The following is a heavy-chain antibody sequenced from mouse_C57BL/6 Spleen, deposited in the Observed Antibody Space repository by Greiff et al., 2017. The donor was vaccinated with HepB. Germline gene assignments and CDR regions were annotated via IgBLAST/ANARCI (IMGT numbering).Heavy chain of an antibody. J-gene: IGHJ4*01. V-gene: IGHV1-72*01. Sequence: QVQLKQPGAELVKPGASVKLSCKASGYTFTSYWMHWVKQRPGRGLEWMGRIVPNSGGTKYNEKFKSKATLTVDKPSSTTCMQLSSLKSENSAVYYYARRDYGNLYYAMDYGGQGTSLTVSS. D-gene: IGHD2-1*01. CDR2: IVPNSGGT. CDR1: GYTFTSYW. CDR3: ARRDYGNLYYAMDY.